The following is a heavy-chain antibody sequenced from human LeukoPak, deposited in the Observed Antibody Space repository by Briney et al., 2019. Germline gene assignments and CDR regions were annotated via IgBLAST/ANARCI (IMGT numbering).Heavy chain of an antibody. J-gene: IGHJ4*02. CDR2: ISYDGSNK. CDR3: ARDNTYYYDSSGYYDPGFDY. D-gene: IGHD3-22*01. V-gene: IGHV3-30*04. CDR1: GFTFSSYA. Sequence: HAGGSLRLSCAASGFTFSSYAMHWVRQAPGKGLEWVAVISYDGSNKYYADSVKGRFTISRDNSKNTLYLQMNSLRAEDTAVYYCARDNTYYYDSSGYYDPGFDYWGQGTLVTVSS.